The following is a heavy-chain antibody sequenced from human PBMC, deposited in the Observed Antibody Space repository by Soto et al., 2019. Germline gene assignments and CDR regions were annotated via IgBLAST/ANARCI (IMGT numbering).Heavy chain of an antibody. CDR1: GGSFSGYY. V-gene: IGHV4-34*01. Sequence: PSETLSLTCAVYGGSFSGYYWSWIRQPPGKGLEWIGEINHSGSTNYNPSLKSRVTISVDTSKNQFSLKLSSVTAADTAVYYCARVRRGARNYFDYWGQGTLVTVSS. CDR3: ARVRRGARNYFDY. J-gene: IGHJ4*02. D-gene: IGHD3-10*01. CDR2: INHSGST.